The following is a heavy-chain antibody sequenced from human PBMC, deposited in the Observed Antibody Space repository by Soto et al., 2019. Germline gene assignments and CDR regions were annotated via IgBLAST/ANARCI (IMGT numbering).Heavy chain of an antibody. J-gene: IGHJ6*02. Sequence: PGGSLRLSCAASGFTFSSYWMSWVRQAPGKGLEWVANIKQDGSEKYYVDSVKGRFTISRDNAKNSLYLQMNSLRAEDTAVYYCARELAYYDILTGYYVYYYYGMDVWGQGTTVTVSS. CDR2: IKQDGSEK. D-gene: IGHD3-9*01. CDR3: ARELAYYDILTGYYVYYYYGMDV. CDR1: GFTFSSYW. V-gene: IGHV3-7*01.